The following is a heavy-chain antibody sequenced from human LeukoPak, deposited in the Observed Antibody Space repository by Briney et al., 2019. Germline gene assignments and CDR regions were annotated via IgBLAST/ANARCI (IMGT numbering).Heavy chain of an antibody. CDR3: ARLDSSGYYFDY. Sequence: KSSETLSLTCAVSGGSISSNNWRSWVRQSPGKGLEWIGEIYHSGSTNYNPSLKSRVTISVDTSSNQFSLNLSSVTAADTAIYYCARLDSSGYYFDYWGQGTLVTVSS. CDR1: GGSISSNNW. J-gene: IGHJ4*02. V-gene: IGHV4-4*02. D-gene: IGHD3-22*01. CDR2: IYHSGST.